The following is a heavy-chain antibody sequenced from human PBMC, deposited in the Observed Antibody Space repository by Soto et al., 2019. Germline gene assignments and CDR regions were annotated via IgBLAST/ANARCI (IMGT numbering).Heavy chain of an antibody. J-gene: IGHJ4*02. CDR1: GGSISSYY. CDR3: ARDSKRGYSGYDKLDY. D-gene: IGHD5-12*01. Sequence: SETLSLTCTVSGGSISSYYWTWIRQPPGKGLEWIGYIYYSGSTNYNPSLKSRVTISVDTSKNQFSLKLSSVTAADTAVYYCARDSKRGYSGYDKLDYWGQGTLVTVSS. V-gene: IGHV4-59*01. CDR2: IYYSGST.